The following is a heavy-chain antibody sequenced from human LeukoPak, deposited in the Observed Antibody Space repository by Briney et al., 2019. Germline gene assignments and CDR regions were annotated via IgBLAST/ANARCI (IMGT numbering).Heavy chain of an antibody. V-gene: IGHV1-8*01. CDR3: ARFDPNYYYYGMDV. J-gene: IGHJ6*02. D-gene: IGHD3-9*01. Sequence: ASVKVSCKASGYTFTNYDINWVRQATGQGLEWMGWMNPNSGNTGYAQKFQGRVTMTRNTSISTAYMELSSLRSEDTAVYYCARFDPNYYYYGMDVWGQGTTVTVSS. CDR2: MNPNSGNT. CDR1: GYTFTNYD.